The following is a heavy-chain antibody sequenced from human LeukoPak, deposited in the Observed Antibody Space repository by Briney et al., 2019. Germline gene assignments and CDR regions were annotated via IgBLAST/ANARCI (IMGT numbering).Heavy chain of an antibody. V-gene: IGHV4-59*08. J-gene: IGHJ4*02. CDR3: ARHRRYYYDSSGYYYSGSFDY. Sequence: PSETLSLTCTVSGGSISSYYWSWIRQPPGKGLEWIGYIYYRGSTNYNPSLKSRVTISVDTSKNQFSLKLSSVTAADTAVYYCARHRRYYYDSSGYYYSGSFDYWGQGTLVTVSS. CDR1: GGSISSYY. CDR2: IYYRGST. D-gene: IGHD3-22*01.